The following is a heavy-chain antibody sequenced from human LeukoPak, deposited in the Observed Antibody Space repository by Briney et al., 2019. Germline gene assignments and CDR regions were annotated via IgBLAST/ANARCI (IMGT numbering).Heavy chain of an antibody. Sequence: GGSLRLSCAASGFTFSSYSMNWVRQAPGKGLEWVSSISSSSSYIYYADSVKGRFTISRDNAKNSLYLQMNSLRAEDTAVYYCARLPAAIDLGEYYMHVWGKGTTVTVSS. J-gene: IGHJ6*03. V-gene: IGHV3-21*01. CDR3: ARLPAAIDLGEYYMHV. CDR2: ISSSSSYI. D-gene: IGHD2-2*02. CDR1: GFTFSSYS.